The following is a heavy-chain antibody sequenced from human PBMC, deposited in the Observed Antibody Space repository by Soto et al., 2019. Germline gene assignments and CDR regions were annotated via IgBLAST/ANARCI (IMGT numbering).Heavy chain of an antibody. CDR1: GYSFTSYW. D-gene: IGHD6-19*01. CDR2: IYPGGSDT. J-gene: IGHJ6*02. CDR3: ARPREAGKYYYGVDV. Sequence: EESLKISCKGSGYSFTSYWIDWVRQMPGKGLEWMGIIYPGGSDTRYSPSFQGQVTISADKSISTAYLQWSSLKASDTAMYYCARPREAGKYYYGVDVWGQGTTVTVSS. V-gene: IGHV5-51*01.